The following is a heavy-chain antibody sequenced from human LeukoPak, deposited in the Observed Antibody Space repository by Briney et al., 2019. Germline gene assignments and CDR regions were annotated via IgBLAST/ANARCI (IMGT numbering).Heavy chain of an antibody. CDR3: ARGYSSGWYSAFDI. CDR1: GGAISSSNW. J-gene: IGHJ3*02. D-gene: IGHD6-19*01. Sequence: SETLSLTCAVSGGAISSSNWWSWVRQPPGKGLEWIGEIFHGGSTNYNPSLKSRVTISVDTSKNQFSLKLSSVTAADTAVYYCARGYSSGWYSAFDIWGQGTMVTVSS. V-gene: IGHV4-4*02. CDR2: IFHGGST.